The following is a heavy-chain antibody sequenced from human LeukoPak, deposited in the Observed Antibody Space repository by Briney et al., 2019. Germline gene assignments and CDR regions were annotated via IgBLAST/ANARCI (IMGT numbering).Heavy chain of an antibody. CDR3: ASGSMVRGVSNWYFDL. D-gene: IGHD3-10*01. J-gene: IGHJ2*01. V-gene: IGHV4-59*01. Sequence: SETLSLTCTASGASISSYYWSWIRQPPGKGLEFIWYVYYSGGTNYNPSLKSRVTISADTSKNQFSLKLSSVTAADTAVYYCASGSMVRGVSNWYFDLWGRGTLVTVSS. CDR2: VYYSGGT. CDR1: GASISSYY.